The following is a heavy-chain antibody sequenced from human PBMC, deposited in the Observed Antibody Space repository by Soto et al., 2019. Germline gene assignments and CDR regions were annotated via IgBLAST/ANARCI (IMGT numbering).Heavy chain of an antibody. J-gene: IGHJ5*02. V-gene: IGHV1-18*01. CDR2: ISAYNGNT. CDR1: GYTFTSYG. CDR3: ARVLHGDTPSSWFDP. D-gene: IGHD4-17*01. Sequence: GASVKVSCKASGYTFTSYGISWVRQAPGQGLEWMGWISAYNGNTNYAQKLQGRVTMTTDTPTSTAYMELRSLRSDDTAVYYCARVLHGDTPSSWFDPWGQGTLVTVSS.